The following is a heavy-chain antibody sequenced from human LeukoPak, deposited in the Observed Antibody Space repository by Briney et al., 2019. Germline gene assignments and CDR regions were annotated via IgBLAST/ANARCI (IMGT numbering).Heavy chain of an antibody. V-gene: IGHV3-7*01. CDR3: ANSGYCSSTSCPNGINFDS. CDR2: IKQDGSEK. Sequence: PGGSLRLSCAASGFTFSSYWMSWVRQAPGKGLEWVANIKQDGSEKNYVDSVKGRFTISRDNAKNSLYLQVNSLRAEDTAVYYCANSGYCSSTSCPNGINFDSWGQGTLVTVSS. CDR1: GFTFSSYW. D-gene: IGHD2-2*01. J-gene: IGHJ4*02.